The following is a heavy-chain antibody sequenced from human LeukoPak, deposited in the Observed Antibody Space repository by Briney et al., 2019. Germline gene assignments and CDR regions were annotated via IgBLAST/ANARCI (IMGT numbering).Heavy chain of an antibody. CDR2: ISYSGNT. V-gene: IGHV4-31*03. J-gene: IGHJ4*02. CDR1: GGSITSGGYF. Sequence: SQTLSLTCTVSGGSITSGGYFWSWIRQHPGKGLEWIGYISYSGNTYYNPSLKSRLTISIDTSKNQFSLKLSSVTAADTAVYYCARGRARDSSGYPNYWGQGTLVTVSS. D-gene: IGHD3-22*01. CDR3: ARGRARDSSGYPNY.